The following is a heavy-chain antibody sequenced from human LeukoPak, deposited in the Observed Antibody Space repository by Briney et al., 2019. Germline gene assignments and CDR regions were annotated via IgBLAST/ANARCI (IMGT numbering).Heavy chain of an antibody. D-gene: IGHD3-22*01. Sequence: SVKVSCKASGYTFTSYDINWVRQATGQGLEWMGGIIPIFGTANYAQKFQGRVTITADESTSTAYMGLSSLRSEDTAVYYCARDRGYYYDSSGYYPMGYWGQGTLVTVSS. CDR1: GYTFTSYD. J-gene: IGHJ4*02. CDR2: IIPIFGTA. V-gene: IGHV1-69*13. CDR3: ARDRGYYYDSSGYYPMGY.